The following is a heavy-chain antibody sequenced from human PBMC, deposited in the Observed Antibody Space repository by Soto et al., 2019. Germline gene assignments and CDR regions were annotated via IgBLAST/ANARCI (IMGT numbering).Heavy chain of an antibody. Sequence: GASVKVSCKASGYTFTCYYMHWVRQAPGQGLEWMGWINAGDGNTKYSQKFQDRVTITSDTSASTAYMELSGLRSEDTAVYYCATCVCPPGAGTNDYYYYAMDVWGHGTTVTVSS. CDR1: GYTFTCYY. D-gene: IGHD1-7*01. V-gene: IGHV1-3*01. CDR2: INAGDGNT. J-gene: IGHJ6*02. CDR3: ATCVCPPGAGTNDYYYYAMDV.